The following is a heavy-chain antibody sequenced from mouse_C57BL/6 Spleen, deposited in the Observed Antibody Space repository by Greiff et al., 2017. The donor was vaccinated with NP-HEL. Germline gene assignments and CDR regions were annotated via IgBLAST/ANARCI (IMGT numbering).Heavy chain of an antibody. CDR2: IYPGDGDT. CDR1: GYAFSSYW. Sequence: QVQLKESGAELVKPGASVKISCKASGYAFSSYWMNWVKQRPGKGLEWIGQIYPGDGDTNYNGKFKGKATLTADKSSSTAYMQLSSLTSEDSAVYFCARGIHYSNPYWYFDVWGTGTTVTVSS. D-gene: IGHD2-5*01. J-gene: IGHJ1*03. CDR3: ARGIHYSNPYWYFDV. V-gene: IGHV1-80*01.